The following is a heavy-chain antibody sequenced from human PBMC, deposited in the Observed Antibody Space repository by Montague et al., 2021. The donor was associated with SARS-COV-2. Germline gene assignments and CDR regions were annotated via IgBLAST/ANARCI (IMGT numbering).Heavy chain of an antibody. CDR2: AYYRCKWYN. CDR3: ARIPVGSKYYFDF. CDR1: GDSVTVSWDS. V-gene: IGHV6-1*01. J-gene: IGHJ4*02. D-gene: IGHD2-2*01. Sequence: CAISGDSVTVSWDSGADRKNSRPSCSHVRRTAYYRCKWYNDYAESVKSRITIDPDTSKHQFSLHLNSVTPEDTAVYYCARIPVGSKYYFDFWGQGTLVTVSS.